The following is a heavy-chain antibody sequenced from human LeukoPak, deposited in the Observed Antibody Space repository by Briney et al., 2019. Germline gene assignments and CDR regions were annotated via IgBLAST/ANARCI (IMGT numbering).Heavy chain of an antibody. CDR3: ARDPGIAVAGTGDDY. CDR2: INPNSGGT. V-gene: IGHV1-2*02. D-gene: IGHD6-19*01. CDR1: GYTFTSYY. Sequence: GASVKVSCKASGYTFTSYYMHWVRQAPGQGLEWMGWINPNSGGTNYAQKFQGRVTMTRDTSISTAYMELSRLRSDDTAVYYCARDPGIAVAGTGDDYWGQGTLVTVSS. J-gene: IGHJ4*02.